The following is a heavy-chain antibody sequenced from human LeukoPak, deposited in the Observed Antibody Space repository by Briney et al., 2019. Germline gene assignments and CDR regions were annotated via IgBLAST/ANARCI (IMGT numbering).Heavy chain of an antibody. CDR3: ARIHDFWSGYQVGAYGMDV. V-gene: IGHV3-11*01. D-gene: IGHD3-3*01. CDR1: GFTFNDYY. CDR2: ISSSGSTI. J-gene: IGHJ6*02. Sequence: GGSLRLSCAASGFTFNDYYMSWIRQAPGKGLEWVSYISSSGSTIYYADSVKGRFTISRDNAKNSLYLQMNSLRAEDTAVYYCARIHDFWSGYQVGAYGMDVWGQGTTVTVSS.